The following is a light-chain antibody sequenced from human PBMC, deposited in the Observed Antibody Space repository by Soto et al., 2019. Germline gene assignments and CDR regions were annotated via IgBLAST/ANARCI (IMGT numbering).Light chain of an antibody. CDR3: AAWDDTVRSYV. CDR2: RDN. CDR1: ISNIGTNY. J-gene: IGLJ1*01. V-gene: IGLV1-47*01. Sequence: QSVLTPPPSVSGTPGQRVTISCSGGISNIGTNYVHWFQQLPGTAPKVLSNRDNQRPSGVPDRFSGSKSGTSASRAISGLRSEDEAEYYCAAWDDTVRSYVFGTGTKLTVL.